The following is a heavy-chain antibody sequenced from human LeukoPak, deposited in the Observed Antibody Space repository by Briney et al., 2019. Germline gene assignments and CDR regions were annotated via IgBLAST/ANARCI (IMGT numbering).Heavy chain of an antibody. J-gene: IGHJ4*02. CDR3: ARRALGGSGSYGY. CDR2: IHPGDSDS. D-gene: IGHD3-10*01. Sequence: GESLKISCKGSGYSFTNYWIGWVRQMPGKGLEWMGMIHPGDSDSTYSPSFQGQVTISVDKSISTAYLQWSSLEASDTAIYYCARRALGGSGSYGYWGQGTLVTVSS. CDR1: GYSFTNYW. V-gene: IGHV5-51*01.